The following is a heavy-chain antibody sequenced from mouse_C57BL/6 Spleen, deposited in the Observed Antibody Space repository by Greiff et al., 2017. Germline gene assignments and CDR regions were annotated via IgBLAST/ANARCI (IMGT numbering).Heavy chain of an antibody. CDR2: IYPGDGDT. V-gene: IGHV1-82*01. CDR1: GYAFSSSW. D-gene: IGHD1-1*01. CDR3: ARDYGSSYVDY. J-gene: IGHJ2*01. Sequence: QVQLQQSGPELVKPGASVKISCKASGYAFSSSWMNWVKQRPGKGLEWIGRIYPGDGDTNYNGKFKGKATLTADKSSSTAYMQLSSLTSEDSAVYFCARDYGSSYVDYWGQGTTLTVSS.